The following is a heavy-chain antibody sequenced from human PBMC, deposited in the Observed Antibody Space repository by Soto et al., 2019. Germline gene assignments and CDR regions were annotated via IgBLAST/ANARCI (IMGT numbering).Heavy chain of an antibody. Sequence: GESLKISCKGSGYSFTGYWITWVRQKPGKGLEWMGRIDPSDSQTYYSPSFRGHVTISATKSITTVFLQWSSLRASDTAMYYCARQIYDSDTGPNFQYYFDSWGQGTPVTVSS. V-gene: IGHV5-10-1*01. CDR3: ARQIYDSDTGPNFQYYFDS. CDR1: GYSFTGYW. J-gene: IGHJ4*02. D-gene: IGHD3-22*01. CDR2: IDPSDSQT.